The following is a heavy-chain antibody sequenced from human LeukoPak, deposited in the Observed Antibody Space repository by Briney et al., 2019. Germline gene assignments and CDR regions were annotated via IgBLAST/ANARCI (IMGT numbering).Heavy chain of an antibody. CDR1: GFTFSNYA. V-gene: IGHV3-23*01. D-gene: IGHD6-19*01. Sequence: QPGGSLRLSCAASGFTFSNYAMRWVRQAPGKWLEWVSGISGSGDSTYYADSVKGRFTISRDNSKNTLYLQMNSLRAEDTAVYYCARRSGIAVAGAFDYWGQGTLVTVSS. CDR2: ISGSGDST. CDR3: ARRSGIAVAGAFDY. J-gene: IGHJ4*02.